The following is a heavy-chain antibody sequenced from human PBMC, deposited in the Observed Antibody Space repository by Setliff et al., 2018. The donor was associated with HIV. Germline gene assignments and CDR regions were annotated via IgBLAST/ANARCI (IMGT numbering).Heavy chain of an antibody. J-gene: IGHJ3*02. CDR3: ARNTDVDSVYRPFHI. CDR1: GFTFSSYG. Sequence: LRLSCAASGFTFSSYGMHWVRQTPAKGLEWVAGIDWHGGRTGYADSVKGRFVISRDNAKNSLYLQMNSLRAEDTAVYYCARNTDVDSVYRPFHIWGQGTMVTVSS. D-gene: IGHD1-26*01. V-gene: IGHV3-20*04. CDR2: IDWHGGRT.